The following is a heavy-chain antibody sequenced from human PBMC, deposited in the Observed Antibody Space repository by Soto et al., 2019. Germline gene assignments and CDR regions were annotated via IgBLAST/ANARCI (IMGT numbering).Heavy chain of an antibody. CDR3: ARGTVTTDHWFGP. D-gene: IGHD3-22*01. Sequence: ASETLSLTCAVYGGSFSGYYWTWIRQPPGTGLEWIGEINHSGSTNYNPSLKSRVTMSVDTSKNQFSLKLNSVTAADTAVYYCARGTVTTDHWFGPWGQGTLVTVSS. CDR2: INHSGST. CDR1: GGSFSGYY. V-gene: IGHV4-34*01. J-gene: IGHJ5*02.